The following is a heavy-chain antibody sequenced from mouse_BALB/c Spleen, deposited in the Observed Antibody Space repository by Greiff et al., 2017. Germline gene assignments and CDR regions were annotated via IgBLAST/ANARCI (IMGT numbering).Heavy chain of an antibody. V-gene: IGHV5-17*02. J-gene: IGHJ4*01. CDR3: ARGPYDGYYYYAMEY. CDR2: ISSGSSTI. D-gene: IGHD2-3*01. Sequence: EVQRVESGGGLVQPGGSRKLSCAASGFTFSSFGMHWVRQAPEKGLEWVAYISSGSSTIYYADTVKGRFTISRDNPKNTLFLQMTSLRSEDTAMYYCARGPYDGYYYYAMEYWGQGTSVTVSS. CDR1: GFTFSSFG.